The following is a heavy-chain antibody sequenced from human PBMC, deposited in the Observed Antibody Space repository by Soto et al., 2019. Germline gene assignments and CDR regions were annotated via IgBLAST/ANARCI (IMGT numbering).Heavy chain of an antibody. J-gene: IGHJ4*02. Sequence: PVGSLRLSCSASGFTFSTYAMHWVRQAPGKGLEYVSVITNNGGSTYYADSVKGRFTISRDNSKNTLYLQMSGLRAEDTAVYYCVKEGHASAHYYYYFDYWGQGTLVTVSS. CDR3: VKEGHASAHYYYYFDY. D-gene: IGHD3-22*01. V-gene: IGHV3-64D*06. CDR1: GFTFSTYA. CDR2: ITNNGGST.